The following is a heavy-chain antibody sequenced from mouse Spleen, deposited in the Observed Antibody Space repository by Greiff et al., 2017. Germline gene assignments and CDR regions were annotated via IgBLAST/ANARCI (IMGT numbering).Heavy chain of an antibody. J-gene: IGHJ1*03. D-gene: IGHD1-1*01. V-gene: IGHV1-19*01. CDR2: INPYNGGT. Sequence: VQLQQSGPVLVKPGASVKMSCKASGYTFTDYYMNWVKQSHGKSLEWIGVINPYNGGTSYNQKFKGKATLTVDKSSSTAYMELNSLTSEDSAVYYCARNSYYDGSSYSYWYFDVWGTGTTVTVSS. CDR1: GYTFTDYY. CDR3: ARNSYYDGSSYSYWYFDV.